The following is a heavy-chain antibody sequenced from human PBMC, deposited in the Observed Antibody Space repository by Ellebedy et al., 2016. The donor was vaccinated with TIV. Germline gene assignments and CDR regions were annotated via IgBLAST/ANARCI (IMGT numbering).Heavy chain of an antibody. CDR2: ISGSGGST. CDR3: ARDGVIPSGGDPQFDP. CDR1: GFTFSSYA. V-gene: IGHV3-23*01. Sequence: PGGSLRLSCAASGFTFSSYAMSWVRQAPGKGLEWVPAISGSGGSTYYADSVKGRFTISRDNFKNNMFLQMNSLRAEDTAVYYCARDGVIPSGGDPQFDPWGQGTLVTVSS. D-gene: IGHD2/OR15-2a*01. J-gene: IGHJ5*02.